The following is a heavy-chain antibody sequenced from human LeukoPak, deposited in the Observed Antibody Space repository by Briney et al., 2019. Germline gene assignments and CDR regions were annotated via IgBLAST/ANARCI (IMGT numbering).Heavy chain of an antibody. D-gene: IGHD3-10*01. CDR3: ARVRLWFGDHLDDY. Sequence: SETLSLTCTVSGGSISSYYWGWIRQPPGKGLEWIGSMHHSGSTYYNPSLKSRVTMSLDTSKNQFSLRLTSVTAADTAVYYCARVRLWFGDHLDDYWGQGTLVTVSS. V-gene: IGHV4-38-2*02. J-gene: IGHJ4*02. CDR1: GGSISSYY. CDR2: MHHSGST.